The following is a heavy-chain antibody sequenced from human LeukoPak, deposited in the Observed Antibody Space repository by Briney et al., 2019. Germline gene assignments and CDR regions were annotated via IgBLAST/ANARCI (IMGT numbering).Heavy chain of an antibody. CDR3: ARGRGDYIWGSYRYYVSYYFDY. CDR1: GGSLSGYY. V-gene: IGHV4-34*01. D-gene: IGHD3-16*02. CDR2: INHSGST. Sequence: WETLSLTRAVCGGSLSGYYWSWIRQPPGKGLEWIGEINHSGSTNYNPSLKSRVTISVDTSKNQFSLKLGSVTAADTAVYYCARGRGDYIWGSYRYYVSYYFDYWGQGTLVTVSS. J-gene: IGHJ4*02.